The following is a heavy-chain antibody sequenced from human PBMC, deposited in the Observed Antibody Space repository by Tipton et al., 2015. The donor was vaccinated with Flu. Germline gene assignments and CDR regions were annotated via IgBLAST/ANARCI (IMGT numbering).Heavy chain of an antibody. CDR2: VNPDDGFT. D-gene: IGHD1-26*01. Sequence: QLVQSGPEVKKPGASVKVSCKASGYTFNNYDINWVRRAPGQGLEWMGWVNPDDGFTGYAEKFRGRVTITRDTSINTAYMELSGLRFEDTAVYYCARKKFYSEGFYYGMDVWGQGTAVTVSS. V-gene: IGHV1-8*03. CDR1: GYTFNNYD. J-gene: IGHJ6*02. CDR3: ARKKFYSEGFYYGMDV.